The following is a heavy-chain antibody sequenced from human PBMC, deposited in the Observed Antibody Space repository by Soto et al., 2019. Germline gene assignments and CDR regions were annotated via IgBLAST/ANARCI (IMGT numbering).Heavy chain of an antibody. CDR1: GGTFSSYA. CDR2: IIPIFGTA. V-gene: IGHV1-69*13. D-gene: IGHD6-19*01. Sequence: ASVKVSCKASGGTFSSYAISWVRQAPGQGLGWMGGIIPIFGTANYAQKFQGRVTITADESTSTAYMELSSLRSEDTAVYYCAREANSGWYNAFDIWGQGTMVTVSS. CDR3: AREANSGWYNAFDI. J-gene: IGHJ3*02.